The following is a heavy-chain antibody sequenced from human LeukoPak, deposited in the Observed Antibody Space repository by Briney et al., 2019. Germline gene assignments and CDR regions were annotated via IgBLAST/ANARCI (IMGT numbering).Heavy chain of an antibody. CDR1: GGSISSYY. Sequence: SETLSLTCTVSGGSISSYYWSWIRQPPGKGLEWIGYIYYSGSTNYNPSLKSRVTISVDTSKNQFSLKLSSVTAADTAVYYCARGCSGYDYCDNWGQGTLVTVSS. CDR2: IYYSGST. D-gene: IGHD5-12*01. CDR3: ARGCSGYDYCDN. J-gene: IGHJ4*02. V-gene: IGHV4-59*01.